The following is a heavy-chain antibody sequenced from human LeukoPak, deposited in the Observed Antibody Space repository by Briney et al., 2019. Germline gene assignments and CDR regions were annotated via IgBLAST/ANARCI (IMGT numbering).Heavy chain of an antibody. CDR3: ARDRTTVTLFDY. Sequence: GGSLRLSCAASGFTFSSYAVSWVRQAPGKGLEWVSAISGSGGSTYYADSVKGRFTISRDNAKNTLYLQMNSLRAEDTAVYYCARDRTTVTLFDYWGQGALVTVSS. J-gene: IGHJ4*02. V-gene: IGHV3-23*01. CDR1: GFTFSSYA. D-gene: IGHD4-17*01. CDR2: ISGSGGST.